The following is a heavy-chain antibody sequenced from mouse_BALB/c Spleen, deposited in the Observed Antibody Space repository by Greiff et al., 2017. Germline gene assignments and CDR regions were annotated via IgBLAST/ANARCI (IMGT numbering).Heavy chain of an antibody. D-gene: IGHD1-1*01. V-gene: IGHV5-17*02. CDR1: GFTFSSFG. Sequence: DVKLVESGGGLVQPGGSRKLSCAASGFTFSSFGMHWVRQAPEKGLEWVAYISSGSSTIYYADTVKGRFTISRDNPKNTLFLQMTSLRSEDTAMYYCARSDWGSSFAYWGQGTLVTVSA. CDR2: ISSGSSTI. J-gene: IGHJ3*01. CDR3: ARSDWGSSFAY.